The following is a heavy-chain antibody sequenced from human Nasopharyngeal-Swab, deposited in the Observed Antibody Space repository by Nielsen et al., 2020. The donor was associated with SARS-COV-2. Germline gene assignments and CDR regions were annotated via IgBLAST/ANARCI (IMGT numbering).Heavy chain of an antibody. D-gene: IGHD6-13*01. V-gene: IGHV3-53*01. CDR1: GFSVSYNY. Sequence: GEALKISCEVSGFSVSYNYMSWGRQAPGKGQEWGAVIYSRGGTHYTDSVRGRFTISRDNSKNMVNLQLNSLRAEDTAVYYCARMDFIASRDYWGQGTLVTVSS. CDR2: IYSRGGT. J-gene: IGHJ4*02. CDR3: ARMDFIASRDY.